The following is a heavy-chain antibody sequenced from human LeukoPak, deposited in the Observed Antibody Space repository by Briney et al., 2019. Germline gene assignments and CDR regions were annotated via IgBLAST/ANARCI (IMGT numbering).Heavy chain of an antibody. J-gene: IGHJ4*02. D-gene: IGHD5-18*01. Sequence: GGSLRLSCAASGFTFSSYGMHWVRQAPGKGLEWVSFIRYDGSDKYYADSVRGRFTISRDNSKNTLYLQMNSLRAEDTAVYYCARHLSGVTGYSYGRGIDYWGQGTLVTVSS. V-gene: IGHV3-30*02. CDR3: ARHLSGVTGYSYGRGIDY. CDR1: GFTFSSYG. CDR2: IRYDGSDK.